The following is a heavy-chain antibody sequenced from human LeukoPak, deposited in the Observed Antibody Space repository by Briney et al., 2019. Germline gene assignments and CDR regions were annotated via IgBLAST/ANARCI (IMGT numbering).Heavy chain of an antibody. J-gene: IGHJ4*02. CDR1: GYTFTGYY. Sequence: ASVKVSCKASGYTFTGYYMHWVRQAPGQGLEWMGWINPNSGGTNYAQKFQGRVTITRDTSISTAYMELSRLRSDDTAVYYCARVPRMVRAPYYFDYWGQGTLVTVSS. CDR2: INPNSGGT. V-gene: IGHV1-2*02. D-gene: IGHD3-10*01. CDR3: ARVPRMVRAPYYFDY.